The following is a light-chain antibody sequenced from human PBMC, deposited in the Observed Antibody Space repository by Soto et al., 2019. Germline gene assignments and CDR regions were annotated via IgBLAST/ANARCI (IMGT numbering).Light chain of an antibody. CDR3: CSYAVSSYV. J-gene: IGLJ1*01. Sequence: LTQPASVSGSPGQSITISCTGSSSDVGTYNLVSWYQQHPGEAPKLMIYEVTKRPSGVSNRFSGSKSGNTASLTISGLQAEDEADYYCCSYAVSSYVFGTGTKVTVL. V-gene: IGLV2-23*02. CDR1: SSDVGTYNL. CDR2: EVT.